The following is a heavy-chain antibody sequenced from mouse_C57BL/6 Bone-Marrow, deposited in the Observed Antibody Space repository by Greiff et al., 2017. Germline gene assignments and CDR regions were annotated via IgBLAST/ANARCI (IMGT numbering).Heavy chain of an antibody. CDR1: GFNIKDDY. CDR2: IDPENGDT. Sequence: VQLQQSGAELVRPGASVKLSCTASGFNIKDDYMNWVKQRPEQGLEWIGWIDPENGDTEYASKFQGKATITADTSSNTAYRQLSSLTSEDTAVYYCTSYYGSNWYFDVWGTGTTVTVSS. V-gene: IGHV14-4*01. J-gene: IGHJ1*03. D-gene: IGHD1-1*01. CDR3: TSYYGSNWYFDV.